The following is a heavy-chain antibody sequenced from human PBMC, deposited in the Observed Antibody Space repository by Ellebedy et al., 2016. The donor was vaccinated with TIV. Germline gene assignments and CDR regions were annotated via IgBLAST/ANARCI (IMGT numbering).Heavy chain of an antibody. J-gene: IGHJ5*02. CDR1: GFTFRYYT. V-gene: IGHV3-48*04. CDR2: SDIGATTI. Sequence: GESLKISCAASGFTFRYYTMNWVRQAPGKGLEWVSYSDIGATTIYYADSVKGRFTISRDNAKNSLFLQMNSLRADDTAVYYCARGPPLFDPWGQGTLVTVSS. CDR3: ARGPPLFDP.